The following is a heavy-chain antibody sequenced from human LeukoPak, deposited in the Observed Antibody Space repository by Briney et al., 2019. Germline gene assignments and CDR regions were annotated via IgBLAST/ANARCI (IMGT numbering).Heavy chain of an antibody. D-gene: IGHD5-12*01. CDR1: GFSFTSYA. J-gene: IGHJ4*01. Sequence: PGGSLRLSCEVSGFSFTSYAMTWVRQVPGKGLEWIAYITGTSTTFCYADSVKGRFTISRDNARNSLYLRMNSLTVEDTAVYYCARSLSGYDPLSAFWGHGTRVTVS. V-gene: IGHV3-48*01. CDR3: ARSLSGYDPLSAF. CDR2: ITGTSTTF.